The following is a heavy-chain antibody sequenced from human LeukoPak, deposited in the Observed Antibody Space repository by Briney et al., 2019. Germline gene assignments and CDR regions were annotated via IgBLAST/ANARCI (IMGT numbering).Heavy chain of an antibody. CDR1: GFTFSSYE. V-gene: IGHV3-48*03. CDR3: ARDNPLSYYYDY. D-gene: IGHD3-22*01. J-gene: IGHJ4*02. CDR2: ISSVSTTT. Sequence: PGGSLRLSCVASGFTFSSYEMNWVRQAPGRGLEWVSYISSVSTTTYYADSVKGRFTISRDNAKKSLYLQMNSLRGEDTAVYYCARDNPLSYYYDYWGQGTLVTVSS.